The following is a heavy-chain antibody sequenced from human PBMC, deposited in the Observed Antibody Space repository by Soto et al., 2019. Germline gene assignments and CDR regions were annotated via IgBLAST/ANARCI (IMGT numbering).Heavy chain of an antibody. J-gene: IGHJ4*02. CDR1: GFTFSSYS. Sequence: GGSLRLSCAASGFTFSSYSMNWVRQAPGKGLEWVSSISSSSSYIYYADSVKGRFTISRDNAKNSLYLQMNSLRAEDTAVYYCARVQDIVVVPAAISSDYWGQGTLVTVSS. V-gene: IGHV3-21*01. CDR2: ISSSSSYI. CDR3: ARVQDIVVVPAAISSDY. D-gene: IGHD2-2*01.